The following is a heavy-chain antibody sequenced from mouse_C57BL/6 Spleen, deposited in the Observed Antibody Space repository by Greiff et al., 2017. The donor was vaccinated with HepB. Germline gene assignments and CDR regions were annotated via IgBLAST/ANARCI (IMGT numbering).Heavy chain of an antibody. CDR1: GFTFSSYA. J-gene: IGHJ3*01. V-gene: IGHV5-4*01. Sequence: EVQGVESGGGLVKPGGSLKLSCAASGFTFSSYAMSWVRQTPEKRLEWVATISDGGSYTYYPDNVKGRFTISRDNAKNNLYLQMSHLKSEDTAMYYCARDLYYYGSSPRAYWGQGTLVTVSA. CDR3: ARDLYYYGSSPRAY. D-gene: IGHD1-1*01. CDR2: ISDGGSYT.